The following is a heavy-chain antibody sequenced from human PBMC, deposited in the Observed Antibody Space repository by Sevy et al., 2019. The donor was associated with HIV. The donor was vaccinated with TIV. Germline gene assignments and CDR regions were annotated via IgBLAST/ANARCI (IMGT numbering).Heavy chain of an antibody. V-gene: IGHV3-21*01. J-gene: IGHJ5*02. D-gene: IGHD3-22*01. Sequence: GGSLRLSCAASGFTFSSYSMNWVRQAPGKGLEWVSSISSSSSYINYADSVNGQLTISRDNTKNSLYLQMNSLRAEDTAVYYCAREAHPPRWYYDSSGYYLSWFDPWGQGTLVTVSS. CDR3: AREAHPPRWYYDSSGYYLSWFDP. CDR2: ISSSSSYI. CDR1: GFTFSSYS.